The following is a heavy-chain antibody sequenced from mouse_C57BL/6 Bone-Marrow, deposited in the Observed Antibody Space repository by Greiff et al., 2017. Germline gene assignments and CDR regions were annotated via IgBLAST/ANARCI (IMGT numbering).Heavy chain of an antibody. Sequence: EVKLMESGGGLVQPGGSLSLSCAASGFTFTDYYMSWVRQPPGQALEWLGFIRNKANGYTSDYSASVKGRFTISKDNTQSILYLQMNALRAEDSATYYWARYMYYGSSYGVYDALDYWGQGTSVTVSS. CDR3: ARYMYYGSSYGVYDALDY. CDR2: IRNKANGYTS. V-gene: IGHV7-3*01. D-gene: IGHD1-1*01. CDR1: GFTFTDYY. J-gene: IGHJ4*01.